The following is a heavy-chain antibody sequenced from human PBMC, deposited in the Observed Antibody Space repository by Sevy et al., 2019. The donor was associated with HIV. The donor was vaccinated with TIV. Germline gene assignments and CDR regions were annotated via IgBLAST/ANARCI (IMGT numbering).Heavy chain of an antibody. D-gene: IGHD6-19*01. V-gene: IGHV3-30*18. CDR2: ISYDGSNK. Sequence: GGSLRLSCAASGFTFSSYGMHWVRQAPGKGLEWVAVISYDGSNKYYADSVKGRFTISRDNSKNTLYLQMNSLRAEDTAVYYCANDGGGVYSSGPHKYYYYGMDVWGQGTTVTVSS. CDR1: GFTFSSYG. CDR3: ANDGGGVYSSGPHKYYYYGMDV. J-gene: IGHJ6*02.